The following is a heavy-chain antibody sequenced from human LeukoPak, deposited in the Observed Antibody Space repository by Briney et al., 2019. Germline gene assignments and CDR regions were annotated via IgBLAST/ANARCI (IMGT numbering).Heavy chain of an antibody. CDR3: ARGGTLEYFQH. Sequence: PGGSLRLSCAASGFTFSSYWMHWVRQAPGKGLVWVSRIETDGSSTTYADSVKGRFTVSRDTAKNTLYLQMNSLRAEDTAVYYCARGGTLEYFQHWGQGTLVTVSS. J-gene: IGHJ1*01. V-gene: IGHV3-74*01. CDR1: GFTFSSYW. CDR2: IETDGSST.